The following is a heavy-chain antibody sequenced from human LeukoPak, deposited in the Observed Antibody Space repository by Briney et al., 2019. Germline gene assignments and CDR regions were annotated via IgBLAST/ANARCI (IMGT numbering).Heavy chain of an antibody. Sequence: GGSLRLSCAASGFTFSSYGMHWVRQAPGKGLEWVAVISYDGSNKYYADSVKGRFTISRDNSKNTLYLQMNSLRAEDTAVYYRAKALGYSSGWYYAFDIWGQGTTVTVSS. CDR1: GFTFSSYG. D-gene: IGHD6-19*01. V-gene: IGHV3-30*18. J-gene: IGHJ3*02. CDR2: ISYDGSNK. CDR3: AKALGYSSGWYYAFDI.